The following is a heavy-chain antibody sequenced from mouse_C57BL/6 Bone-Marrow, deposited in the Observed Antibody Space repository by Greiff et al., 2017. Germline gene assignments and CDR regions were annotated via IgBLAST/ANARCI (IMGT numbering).Heavy chain of an antibody. D-gene: IGHD1-1*01. J-gene: IGHJ1*03. CDR1: GYTFTDYY. CDR2: INPNNGGT. V-gene: IGHV1-26*01. Sequence: VQLQQSGPELVKPGASVKISCKASGYTFTDYYMNWVKQSLGKSLEWIGDINPNNGGTSYNQKFKGKATLTVDTSSSTAYMELRSLTSEDSAVYYCARTNYGSSSLYWYFDVWGTGTTVTVSS. CDR3: ARTNYGSSSLYWYFDV.